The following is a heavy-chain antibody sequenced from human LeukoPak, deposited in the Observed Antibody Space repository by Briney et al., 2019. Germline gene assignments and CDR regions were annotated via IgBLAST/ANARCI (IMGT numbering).Heavy chain of an antibody. CDR3: ARDSYYDSSGLSYNWFDP. J-gene: IGHJ5*02. Sequence: ASVKVSCKASGYTFTNYGITWVRRAPGQGLEWMGWISPYNGNTNHAQKFQGRVTLTTDTSTSTVYMELSSLRSEDTAVYYCARDSYYDSSGLSYNWFDPWGQGTLVTVSS. D-gene: IGHD3-22*01. CDR2: ISPYNGNT. V-gene: IGHV1-18*01. CDR1: GYTFTNYG.